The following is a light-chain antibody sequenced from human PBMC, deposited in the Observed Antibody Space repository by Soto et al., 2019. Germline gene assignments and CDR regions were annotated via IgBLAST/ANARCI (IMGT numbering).Light chain of an antibody. J-gene: IGLJ2*01. CDR1: SSDIGAYHY. CDR2: AVN. V-gene: IGLV2-14*01. Sequence: QSALTQAASVSGSPGQSITISCTGTSSDIGAYHYVSWYQQRPGKAPKLMIYAVNNRPSGISNRFSGSKSGNTASLTISGLQAEDEAVYYCVSYTTSDTVLFGGGTKLPVL. CDR3: VSYTTSDTVL.